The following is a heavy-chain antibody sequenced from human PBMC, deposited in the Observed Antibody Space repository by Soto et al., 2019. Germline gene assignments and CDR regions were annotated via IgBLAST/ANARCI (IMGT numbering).Heavy chain of an antibody. V-gene: IGHV4-30-2*02. CDR1: GGSISSGGYS. D-gene: IGHD1-1*01. J-gene: IGHJ5*02. CDR2: IYHSGST. Sequence: SETLSLTCAVSGGSISSGGYSWSWIRQPPGKGLEWIGYIYHSGSTYYNPSLKSRVTISVDTSKNQFSLKLSSVTAADTAVYYCARAGRHWFDPWGRGTLVTVSS. CDR3: ARAGRHWFDP.